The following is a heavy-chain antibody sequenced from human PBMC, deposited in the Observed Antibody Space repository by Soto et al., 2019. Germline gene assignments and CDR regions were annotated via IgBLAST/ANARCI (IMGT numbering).Heavy chain of an antibody. CDR3: ARDLGSTSRFDP. CDR1: GGSISNNY. D-gene: IGHD2-2*01. V-gene: IGHV4-59*01. J-gene: IGHJ5*02. CDR2: MSSSGST. Sequence: SETLSLTCTVPGGSISNNYWSWIRQPPGKGLEYIGYMSSSGSTNYNPSLKSRVTMSLDTSKNQFSLKLISVTAADTAVYYCARDLGSTSRFDPWGQGTLVTVSS.